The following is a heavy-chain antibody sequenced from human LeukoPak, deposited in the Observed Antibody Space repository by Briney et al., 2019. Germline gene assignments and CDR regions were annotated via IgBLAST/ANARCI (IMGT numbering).Heavy chain of an antibody. J-gene: IGHJ6*03. V-gene: IGHV1-69*06. D-gene: IGHD1-7*01. CDR2: IIPIFGTA. CDR1: GGTFSSYA. CDR3: ARLEKGNWNYGYYYYYMDV. Sequence: SVKVSCKASGGTFSSYAISWVRQAPGQGLEWMGGIIPIFGTANYAQKFQGRVTITADKSTSTAYMELSSLRSEDTAVYYCARLEKGNWNYGYYYYYMDVWGKGTTVTVSS.